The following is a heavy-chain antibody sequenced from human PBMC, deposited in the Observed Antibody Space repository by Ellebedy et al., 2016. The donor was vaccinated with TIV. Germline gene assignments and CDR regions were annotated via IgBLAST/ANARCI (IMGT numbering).Heavy chain of an antibody. V-gene: IGHV3-66*01. CDR1: GFTVATNH. Sequence: GESLKISCAVSGFTVATNHMNWVRQAPGKGLEWVSDIYSDGSTYYHDSVRGRFTISRDNSKNTLYLQMNSRTVEDTAVYFCAREPVPTWAYDYWGQGTLVTVSS. D-gene: IGHD2-21*01. CDR3: AREPVPTWAYDY. CDR2: IYSDGST. J-gene: IGHJ4*02.